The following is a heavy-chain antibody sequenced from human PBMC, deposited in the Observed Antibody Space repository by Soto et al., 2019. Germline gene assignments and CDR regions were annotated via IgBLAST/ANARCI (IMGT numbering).Heavy chain of an antibody. CDR3: XXXXXXXGNSV. D-gene: IGHD2-21*02. CDR1: GFTVSSNY. V-gene: IGHV3-66*01. CDR2: IYSGGAT. J-gene: IGHJ4*02. Sequence: EVQLVESGGGLVQPGGSLRLSCAASGFTVSSNYMTWVRQAPGKGLEWVSVIYSGGATYYADSVKGRFTISRDNSKNTXXXXXXXXXXXXXXXXXXXXXXXXXGNSVWGQGTVVTVSS.